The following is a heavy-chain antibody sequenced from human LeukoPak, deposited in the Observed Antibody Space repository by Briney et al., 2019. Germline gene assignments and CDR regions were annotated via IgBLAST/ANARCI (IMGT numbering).Heavy chain of an antibody. CDR2: ISYDGSNK. Sequence: GGSLRLSCEASGFTFRSCAMHWVRQAPGKGLEWVAVISYDGSNKYYADSVKGRFTISRDNSKNTLSLQMDSLGAEDTAVYYCAKVSSLAAPYFDYWGQGTLVTVSS. D-gene: IGHD6-6*01. V-gene: IGHV3-30-3*01. J-gene: IGHJ4*02. CDR1: GFTFRSCA. CDR3: AKVSSLAAPYFDY.